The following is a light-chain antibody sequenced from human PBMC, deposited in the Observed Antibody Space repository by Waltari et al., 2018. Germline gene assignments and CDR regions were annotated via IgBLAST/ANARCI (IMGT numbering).Light chain of an antibody. V-gene: IGKV1-39*01. CDR3: QQNFRFPYT. CDR1: QRIRTD. Sequence: DIQMTQSPSSLSASVGDRVSITCRASQRIRTDINWYQQKPGRAPKLLIDSISRLQSGVPSRFSGSGSGADFTLTISSLHPEDFATYYCQQNFRFPYTFGQGTKLEIK. J-gene: IGKJ2*01. CDR2: SIS.